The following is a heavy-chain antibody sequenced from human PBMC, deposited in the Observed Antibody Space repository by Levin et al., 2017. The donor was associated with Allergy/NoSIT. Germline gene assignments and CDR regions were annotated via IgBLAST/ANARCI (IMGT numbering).Heavy chain of an antibody. V-gene: IGHV3-30*18. CDR1: GFTFNKYG. J-gene: IGHJ5*02. D-gene: IGHD2-2*02. CDR2: ISYDGSDK. Sequence: GGSLRLSCAASGFTFNKYGIHWVRQAPGKGLEWVTFISYDGSDKYYADPVKGRFTISRDNSNHTLYLQMNSLRAEDTAFYYCVKDSIPESWGQGTLVTVSS. CDR3: VKDSIPES.